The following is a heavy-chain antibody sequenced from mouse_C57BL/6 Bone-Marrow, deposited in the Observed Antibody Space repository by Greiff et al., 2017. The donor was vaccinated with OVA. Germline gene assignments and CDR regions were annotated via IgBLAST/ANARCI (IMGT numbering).Heavy chain of an antibody. V-gene: IGHV1-69*01. J-gene: IGHJ4*01. Sequence: QVQLQQPGAELVMPGASVKLSCKASGYTFTSYWMHWVKQRPGQGLEWIGEIDPSDSYTNYNQKFKGKSTLTVDKSSSTAYMQLSSLTSEDSAVYYCARSAPFYYGNYEDYWGQGTSVTVSS. CDR2: IDPSDSYT. D-gene: IGHD2-1*01. CDR3: ARSAPFYYGNYEDY. CDR1: GYTFTSYW.